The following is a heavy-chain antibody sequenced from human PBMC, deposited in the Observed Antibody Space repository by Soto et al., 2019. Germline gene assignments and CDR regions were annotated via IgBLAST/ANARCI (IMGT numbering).Heavy chain of an antibody. CDR3: AKDLFSHGDYGHFDY. D-gene: IGHD4-17*01. Sequence: PWGSLRLSCASSVFTFISYGIRWVRQAPGKGLEWVAVISYHGSDNYYADSVKGRFTISRNNSKNTLYLQMNSLRPEDTAVYYCAKDLFSHGDYGHFDYWGQGTLVTVSS. J-gene: IGHJ4*02. CDR2: ISYHGSDN. V-gene: IGHV3-30*18. CDR1: VFTFISYG.